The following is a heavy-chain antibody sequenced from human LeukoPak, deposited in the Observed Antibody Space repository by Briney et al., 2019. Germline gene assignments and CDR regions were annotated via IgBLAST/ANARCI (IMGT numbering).Heavy chain of an antibody. CDR3: AIVASGWIDN. Sequence: GGSLRLSCTASGFTFSDYSMSCVRQAPGKGLEWVSSISSSSSYIFYADSVKGRFTISRDNAKNSLYLQMNSLRAEDTAVYYCAIVASGWIDNWGQGSLVTVSS. D-gene: IGHD6-19*01. J-gene: IGHJ4*02. CDR2: ISSSSSYI. V-gene: IGHV3-21*01. CDR1: GFTFSDYS.